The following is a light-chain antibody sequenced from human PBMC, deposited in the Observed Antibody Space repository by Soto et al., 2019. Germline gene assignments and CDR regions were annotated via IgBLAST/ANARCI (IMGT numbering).Light chain of an antibody. V-gene: IGKV3-20*01. J-gene: IGKJ1*01. CDR2: VAS. CDR3: QQHGSSPWT. CDR1: QSVNSRF. Sequence: EIVLTQSPGTLSLSPGESATLSCRASQSVNSRFLAWYQHTPGQAHRLLIYVASTKATGIPDRFSGSASGTDFTLTISRLEPEDFAVYFGQQHGSSPWTFGQGTK.